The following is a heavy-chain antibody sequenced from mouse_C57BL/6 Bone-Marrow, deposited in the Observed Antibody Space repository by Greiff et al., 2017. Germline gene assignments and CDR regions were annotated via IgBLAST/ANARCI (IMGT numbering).Heavy chain of an antibody. CDR2: ISSGGSYT. V-gene: IGHV5-6*01. CDR3: ARQTFGY. Sequence: EVQVVESGGDLVKPGGSLKLSCAASGFTFSSYGMSWVRQTPDKRLEWVATISSGGSYTYYPDSVKGRFIISRDNAKNTLYLQMSSLKSEDTAMYYCARQTFGYWGQGTSVTVSS. J-gene: IGHJ4*01. CDR1: GFTFSSYG.